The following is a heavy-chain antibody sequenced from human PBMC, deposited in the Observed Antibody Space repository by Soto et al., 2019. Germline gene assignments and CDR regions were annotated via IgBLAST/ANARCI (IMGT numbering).Heavy chain of an antibody. J-gene: IGHJ4*02. D-gene: IGHD1-26*01. CDR3: AKDRSPGASTWNVY. CDR2: ISGSGTGK. V-gene: IGHV3-23*01. Sequence: DVHLLESGGGLVQPGGSLRLSCAASGFTFSSNAMNWVRQAPGKGLEWVSTISGSGTGKYYADSVKGRFTISRDNSRNTLFLQMNNLRAEDAAVYYCAKDRSPGASTWNVYWGQGTLVTVSS. CDR1: GFTFSSNA.